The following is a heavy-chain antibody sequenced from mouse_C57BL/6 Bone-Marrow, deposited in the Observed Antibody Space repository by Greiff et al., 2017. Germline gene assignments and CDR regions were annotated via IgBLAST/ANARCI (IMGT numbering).Heavy chain of an antibody. D-gene: IGHD1-1*01. J-gene: IGHJ2*01. Sequence: EVQGVESGGDLVKPGGSLKLSCAASGFTFSSYGMSWVRQTPDKRLEWVATISSGGSYTYYPDSVKGRFTISRDNAKNTLYLQKSSLKSEDTAMYYCARPGSSYYFDYWGQGTTLTVSS. CDR1: GFTFSSYG. CDR2: ISSGGSYT. V-gene: IGHV5-6*01. CDR3: ARPGSSYYFDY.